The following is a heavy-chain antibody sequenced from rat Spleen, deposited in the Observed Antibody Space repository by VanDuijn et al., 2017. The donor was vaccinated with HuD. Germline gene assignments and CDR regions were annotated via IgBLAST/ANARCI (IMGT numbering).Heavy chain of an antibody. CDR1: GFTFSNFD. J-gene: IGHJ3*01. CDR2: ISPSGGGT. Sequence: EVQLVESGGGLVRPGGSLKLSCSVSGFTFSNFDMAWVRQTPTKGLEWVASISPSGGGTYYRDSVKGRFTVSRDNARSTQYLQMDSLRSEDTATYYCARQDTSGYSNWFTYWGQGTLVTVSS. CDR3: ARQDTSGYSNWFTY. D-gene: IGHD4-3*01. V-gene: IGHV5S13*01.